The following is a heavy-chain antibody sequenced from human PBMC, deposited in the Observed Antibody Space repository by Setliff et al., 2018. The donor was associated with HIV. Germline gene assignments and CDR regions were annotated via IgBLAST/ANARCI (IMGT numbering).Heavy chain of an antibody. V-gene: IGHV5-51*03. CDR2: IYPGDSTI. Sequence: GKSLKISCKASGYSFTNYWIGWVRQMPGKGLEWMGVIYPGDSTIRYGPSFQGQVTISADRSITTAYLQWSSLTASDTATYYCIRRRRAPGTADLESYWGQGTLVTVSS. J-gene: IGHJ4*02. CDR1: GYSFTNYW. CDR3: IRRRRAPGTADLESY. D-gene: IGHD2-21*02.